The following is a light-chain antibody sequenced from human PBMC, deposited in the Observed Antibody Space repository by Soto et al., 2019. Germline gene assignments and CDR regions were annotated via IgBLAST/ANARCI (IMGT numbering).Light chain of an antibody. CDR2: DAS. CDR1: QSVSSY. V-gene: IGKV3-11*01. Sequence: IVLTQSPATLSLSPGERATLSCWASQSVSSYLAWYQQKPGQAPRLLIYDASNRATGIPARFSGSGSGTDFTLTISSLEPEDFAVYYCQQRRNWPITFGQGTRLEIK. J-gene: IGKJ5*01. CDR3: QQRRNWPIT.